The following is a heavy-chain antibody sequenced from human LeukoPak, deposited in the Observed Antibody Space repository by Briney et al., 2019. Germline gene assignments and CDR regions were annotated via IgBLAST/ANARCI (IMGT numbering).Heavy chain of an antibody. CDR3: ERGNLPGVERYNWFDP. CDR1: GGTFSGYY. J-gene: IGHJ5*02. CDR2: INHSGST. V-gene: IGHV4-34*01. D-gene: IGHD3-3*01. Sequence: SETLSLTCAVYGGTFSGYYWSWIRQAPGKGLEWIGEINHSGSTNYNPSLKSRVTISVDTSKNQFSLKLSSVTAADTAVYYCERGNLPGVERYNWFDPWGQGTLVTVSS.